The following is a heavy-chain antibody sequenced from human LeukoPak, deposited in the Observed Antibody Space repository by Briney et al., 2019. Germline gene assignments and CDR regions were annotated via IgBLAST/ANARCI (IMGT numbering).Heavy chain of an antibody. CDR2: IIPILGIA. V-gene: IGHV1-69*04. D-gene: IGHD3-10*01. CDR3: ARSLLLWFGDPNENWFDP. J-gene: IGHJ5*02. CDR1: GGTFSSYA. Sequence: SVEVSCKASGGTFSSYAISWVRQAPGQGLEWMGRIIPILGIANYAQKFQGRVTITADKSTSTAYMELSSLRSEDTAVYYCARSLLLWFGDPNENWFDPWGQGTLVTVSS.